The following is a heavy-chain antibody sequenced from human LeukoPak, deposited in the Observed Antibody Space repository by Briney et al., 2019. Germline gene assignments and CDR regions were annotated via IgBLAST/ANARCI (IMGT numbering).Heavy chain of an antibody. CDR2: ISGSGSTI. Sequence: GGSLRLSCAASGFTFSSYEMNWVRQAPGKGLEWVSYISGSGSTIYYADSVKGRFTISRDNAKNSLYLQMNSLRAEDTAVYYCARVRAYCSSTSCYALYYYYYYMDVWGKGTTVTISS. CDR3: ARVRAYCSSTSCYALYYYYYYMDV. D-gene: IGHD2-2*01. J-gene: IGHJ6*03. V-gene: IGHV3-48*03. CDR1: GFTFSSYE.